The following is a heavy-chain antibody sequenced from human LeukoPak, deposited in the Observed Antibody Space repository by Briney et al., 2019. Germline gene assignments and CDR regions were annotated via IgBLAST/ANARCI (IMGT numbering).Heavy chain of an antibody. J-gene: IGHJ4*02. CDR2: IYYSGTT. CDR1: GDSISSSTYY. V-gene: IGHV4-39*07. CDR3: ASDSGRFYFDY. Sequence: SETLSLTCTVSGDSISSSTYYWAWVRQPPGRGLEWIASIYYSGTTYYNPSLKSRVTISVDTSKNQFSLKLSSVTAADTAVYFCASDSGRFYFDYWGQGTLVTVSS.